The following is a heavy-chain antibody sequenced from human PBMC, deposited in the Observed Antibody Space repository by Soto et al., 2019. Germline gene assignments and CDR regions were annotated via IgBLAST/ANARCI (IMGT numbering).Heavy chain of an antibody. CDR1: GYTIASYY. Sequence: ASVEVSCKASGYTIASYYMRWVRQAHGQGLEWMGIINPSGGSTSYAQKFQGRVTMTRDTSTSTVYMELSSLRSEDTAVYYCARDRASDTSRPMDVWGKGTTVTVSS. CDR3: ARDRASDTSRPMDV. D-gene: IGHD5-18*01. V-gene: IGHV1-46*03. CDR2: INPSGGST. J-gene: IGHJ6*03.